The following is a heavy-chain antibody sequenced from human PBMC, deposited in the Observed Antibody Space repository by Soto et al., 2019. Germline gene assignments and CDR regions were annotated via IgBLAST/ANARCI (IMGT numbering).Heavy chain of an antibody. D-gene: IGHD4-4*01. Sequence: EVQLLESGGGLVQPGGSLRLSCAGSGFTFSNYAMTWVRQAPGKGLEWVSVISGSGYSTYYADSVKGRFTISRDNSKNTLYLQMNSLRAEDTAVYYCVRGKDQYNTLTYSYYDQWGQGTLVTVSS. J-gene: IGHJ5*02. CDR2: ISGSGYST. CDR1: GFTFSNYA. V-gene: IGHV3-23*01. CDR3: VRGKDQYNTLTYSYYDQ.